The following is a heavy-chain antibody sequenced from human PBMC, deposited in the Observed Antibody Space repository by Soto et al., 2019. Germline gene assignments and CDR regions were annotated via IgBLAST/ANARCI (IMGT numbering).Heavy chain of an antibody. CDR2: ISADNDKA. V-gene: IGHV1-18*01. CDR3: SRGTSGYDYGVFDF. Sequence: VQLVQSGGEVRKPGASVTVSCRASGYTFTKYGISWVRQAPGQGLEWMGWISADNDKANYAQNLQGRVTMTTDTSPSTAYMQLRSLRSDDTAVYFCSRGTSGYDYGVFDFWGQGTLVTVSS. J-gene: IGHJ4*02. D-gene: IGHD5-12*01. CDR1: GYTFTKYG.